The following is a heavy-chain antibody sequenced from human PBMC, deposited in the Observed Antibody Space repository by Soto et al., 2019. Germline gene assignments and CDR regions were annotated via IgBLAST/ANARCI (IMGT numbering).Heavy chain of an antibody. CDR1: GDSISSGGYY. Sequence: PSETLSLTCTVSGDSISSGGYYWSWIRQRPGKGLEWLGYIYYSGNTNYNPSLKSRVFISVETSKNRFSLRLTSVTAADAAVYYCARDAVTYASGRREFYFDYWGQGALVTV. V-gene: IGHV4-31*03. CDR2: IYYSGNT. J-gene: IGHJ4*02. D-gene: IGHD3-10*01. CDR3: ARDAVTYASGRREFYFDY.